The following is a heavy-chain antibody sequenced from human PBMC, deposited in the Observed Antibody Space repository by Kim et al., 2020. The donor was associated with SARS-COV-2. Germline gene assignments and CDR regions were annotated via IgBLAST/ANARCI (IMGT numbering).Heavy chain of an antibody. CDR3: ARAIRGATVYIEY. J-gene: IGHJ4*02. CDR2: INNDGSSI. D-gene: IGHD2-21*02. V-gene: IGHV3-74*01. Sequence: GGSLRLSCAVSGFTFSSYWMHWVRQAPGKGLVWVSRINNDGSSINYADSVKGRFTISRDNAKNTLYLQMNSLRAEDTAVYYCARAIRGATVYIEYWGQGT. CDR1: GFTFSSYW.